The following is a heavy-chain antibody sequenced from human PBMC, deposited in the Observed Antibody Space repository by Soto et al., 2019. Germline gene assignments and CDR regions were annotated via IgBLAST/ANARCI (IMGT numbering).Heavy chain of an antibody. D-gene: IGHD3-3*01. Sequence: GASLKVSCKASGGTFSTYSISWVRQAPGQGLEWMGGIIPMLGKTNYAQKFQGRVTITADESTSTAYMDLSSLRSDDTAVYYCAKDILEWLFGSGDYYYYGMDVWRQGTTVTAP. J-gene: IGHJ6*02. CDR1: GGTFSTYS. V-gene: IGHV1-69*13. CDR2: IIPMLGKT. CDR3: AKDILEWLFGSGDYYYYGMDV.